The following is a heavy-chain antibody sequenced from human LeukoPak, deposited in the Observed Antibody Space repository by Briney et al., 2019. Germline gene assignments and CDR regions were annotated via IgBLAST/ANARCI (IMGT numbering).Heavy chain of an antibody. Sequence: ASVKVSCKASGYTFTSYDINWVRQATGQGLEWMGWINPNSGGTNYAQKFQGRVTMTRDTSISTAYMELSRLRSDDTAIYYCARDHRWLQRLDIWGQGTLVTVSS. V-gene: IGHV1-2*02. CDR1: GYTFTSYD. CDR3: ARDHRWLQRLDI. D-gene: IGHD5-24*01. CDR2: INPNSGGT. J-gene: IGHJ3*02.